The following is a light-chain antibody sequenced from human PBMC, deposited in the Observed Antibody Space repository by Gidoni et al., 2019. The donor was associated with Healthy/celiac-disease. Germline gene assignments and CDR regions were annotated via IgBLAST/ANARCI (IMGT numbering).Light chain of an antibody. Sequence: DIQMTQSPSSLSASVGDRVTITCQASQAIRNYLNWYQQKPGKAPKLLIYDASNLETGVPSTFSGSGSGTDFTFTISSLQPEDIATYYCQQYDNLPFTFGPGTKVDIK. CDR3: QQYDNLPFT. CDR2: DAS. V-gene: IGKV1-33*01. J-gene: IGKJ3*01. CDR1: QAIRNY.